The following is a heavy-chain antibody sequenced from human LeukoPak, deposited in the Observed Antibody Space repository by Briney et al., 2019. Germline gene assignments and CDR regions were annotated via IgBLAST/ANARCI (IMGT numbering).Heavy chain of an antibody. D-gene: IGHD6-13*01. CDR3: ARPYSSSEAFDI. CDR2: ISGSGGRT. Sequence: GGSLRLSCAASGFTFSSFALSWVRQAPGKGLEWISGISGSGGRTDYADSVKGRFTISRDNSKNTFYLQMNSLRAEDTAVYYCARPYSSSEAFDIWGQGTMVTVSS. CDR1: GFTFSSFA. J-gene: IGHJ3*02. V-gene: IGHV3-23*01.